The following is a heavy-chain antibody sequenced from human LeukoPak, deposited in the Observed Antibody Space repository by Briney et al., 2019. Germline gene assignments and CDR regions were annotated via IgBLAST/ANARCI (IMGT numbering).Heavy chain of an antibody. CDR1: GFTFSDYW. CDR2: ISSSSSYI. D-gene: IGHD3-10*01. J-gene: IGHJ4*02. CDR3: AREVRGFDY. V-gene: IGHV3-21*01. Sequence: GGSLRLSCGVSGFTFSDYWMSWVRQAPGKGLEWVSSISSSSSYIYYADSVKGRFTISRDNAKNSLYLQMNSLRAEDTAVYYCAREVRGFDYWGQGTLVTVSS.